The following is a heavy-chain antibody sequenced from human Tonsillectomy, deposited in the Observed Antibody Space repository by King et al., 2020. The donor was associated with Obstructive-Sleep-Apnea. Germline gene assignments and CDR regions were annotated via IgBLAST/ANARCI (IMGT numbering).Heavy chain of an antibody. V-gene: IGHV2-5*02. CDR2: IYWDDDK. CDR1: GFSLSTSGVG. J-gene: IGHJ4*02. D-gene: IGHD3/OR15-3a*01. Sequence: TLKESGPTLVKPTQTLTLTCTFSGFSLSTSGVGVDWIRQPPGKALEWLALIYWDDDKLYSPSLKSRLTITKDTSKNQVALTMTNMDPVDTATYYCAHRRGWTYYFDYWGQGTLVTVSS. CDR3: AHRRGWTYYFDY.